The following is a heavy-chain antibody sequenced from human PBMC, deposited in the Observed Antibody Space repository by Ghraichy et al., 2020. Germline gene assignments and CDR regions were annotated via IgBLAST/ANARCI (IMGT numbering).Heavy chain of an antibody. CDR1: GGSVSSESYY. J-gene: IGHJ4*02. CDR2: IYYSGST. Sequence: SETLSLTCTVSGGSVSSESYYWSWIRQPPGKGLEWIGYIYYSGSTYYNPSLKSRVTISADTSKNQFSLKLSSVTAADTAVYYCARAYYYGSGSYYTIDYWGQGTLVTVSS. D-gene: IGHD3-10*01. V-gene: IGHV4-61*01. CDR3: ARAYYYGSGSYYTIDY.